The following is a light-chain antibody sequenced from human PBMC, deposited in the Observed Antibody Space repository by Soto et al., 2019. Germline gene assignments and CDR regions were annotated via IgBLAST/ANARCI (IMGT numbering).Light chain of an antibody. V-gene: IGKV3-20*01. Sequence: EIVLTQSPGTLSLSPGDGATLSCTASQSVSSNYSAWYQQKPGQAPRLLLYGASSRATGIPDRFSGSGSGTDFTLTISRLEPEDVAVYDCQQYGSSPLTFGGGTKVDIK. J-gene: IGKJ4*01. CDR3: QQYGSSPLT. CDR2: GAS. CDR1: QSVSSNY.